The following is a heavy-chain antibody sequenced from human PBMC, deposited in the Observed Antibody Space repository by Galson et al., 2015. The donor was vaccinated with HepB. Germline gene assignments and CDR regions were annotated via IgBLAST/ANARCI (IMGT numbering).Heavy chain of an antibody. J-gene: IGHJ4*02. CDR2: INPSGGST. D-gene: IGHD6-19*01. V-gene: IGHV1-46*01. Sequence: SVKVSCKASGYTFTSYYMHWVRQAPGQGLEWMGIINPSGGSTSYAQKFQGRVTMTRDTSTSTVYMELSSLRSEDTAVYYCITGEAVAGHFDYWGQGTLVTVSS. CDR1: GYTFTSYY. CDR3: ITGEAVAGHFDY.